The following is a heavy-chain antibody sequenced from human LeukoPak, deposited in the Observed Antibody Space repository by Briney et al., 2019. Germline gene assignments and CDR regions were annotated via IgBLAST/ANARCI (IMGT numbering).Heavy chain of an antibody. CDR1: GFTFSSYS. V-gene: IGHV3-48*04. CDR3: ARDRGGGYSAIDY. J-gene: IGHJ4*02. CDR2: ISSSSSTI. D-gene: IGHD1-26*01. Sequence: PGGSLRLSCAASGFTFSSYSMNWVRQAPGKELEWVSFISSSSSTIYYADSVKGRFTISRDNAKNSLYLQMNSLRAEDTAVYYCARDRGGGYSAIDYWGQGTLVTVSS.